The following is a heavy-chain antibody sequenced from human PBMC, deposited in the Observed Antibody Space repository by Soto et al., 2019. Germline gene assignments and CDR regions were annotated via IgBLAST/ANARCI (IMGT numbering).Heavy chain of an antibody. CDR1: GYLFTDYG. D-gene: IGHD3-10*01. V-gene: IGHV1-18*01. CDR3: VRVRRGQMDY. CDR2: INVFNGDP. Sequence: ASVKVSCKASGYLFTDYGIAWVRQAPGQGLEWMGWINVFNGDPRYAPNLRGRVTMTKDTSTNTASMELRSLRSDDTAVYFCVRVRRGQMDYWGQGSLVTVSS. J-gene: IGHJ4*02.